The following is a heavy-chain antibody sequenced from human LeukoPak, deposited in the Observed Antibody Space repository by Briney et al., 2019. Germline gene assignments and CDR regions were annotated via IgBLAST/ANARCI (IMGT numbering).Heavy chain of an antibody. CDR2: IWYDGSNK. CDR3: ARAQQWLVPGGY. D-gene: IGHD6-19*01. Sequence: GGSLRLSCAASGFTFSSYGMHWVRQAPGKGLEWVAVIWYDGSNKYYADSVKGRFTISRDNSKNTLYLQMNSLRAEDTAVYYCARAQQWLVPGGYWGQGTLVTVSS. CDR1: GFTFSSYG. J-gene: IGHJ4*02. V-gene: IGHV3-33*01.